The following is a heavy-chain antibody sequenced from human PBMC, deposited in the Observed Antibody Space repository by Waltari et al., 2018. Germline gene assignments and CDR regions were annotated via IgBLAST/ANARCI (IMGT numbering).Heavy chain of an antibody. V-gene: IGHV3-23*01. D-gene: IGHD4-17*01. CDR1: GLGSSFEA. Sequence: EVHGLESGGGLVQRGGALRLPGAAYGLGSSFEAVGWVRQAPGKGLEWVSSISGSGDGTYYADPVQGRFTISRDNSRDTLYLQINSLRAEGTAVYYCAILGGLTVTLYYFAQWGQGTQVTVSS. CDR3: AILGGLTVTLYYFAQ. CDR2: ISGSGDGT. J-gene: IGHJ4*02.